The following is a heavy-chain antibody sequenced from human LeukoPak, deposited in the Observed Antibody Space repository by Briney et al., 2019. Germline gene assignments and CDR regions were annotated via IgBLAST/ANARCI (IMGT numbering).Heavy chain of an antibody. J-gene: IGHJ4*02. CDR1: GFTFSSCS. D-gene: IGHD2-2*01. V-gene: IGHV3-48*04. Sequence: PGGSLRLSCAASGFTFSSCSMNWVRQAPGKGLEWVSYISSSGSTIYYADSVKGRFTISRDNAKNSLYLQMNSLRAEDTAVYYCAREGGKRYQLPTNPDYWGQGTLVTVSS. CDR3: AREGGKRYQLPTNPDY. CDR2: ISSSGSTI.